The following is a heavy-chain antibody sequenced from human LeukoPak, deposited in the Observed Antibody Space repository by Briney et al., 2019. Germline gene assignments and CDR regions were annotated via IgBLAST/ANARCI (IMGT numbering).Heavy chain of an antibody. V-gene: IGHV3-30*04. CDR3: ARESARSESAAFDI. CDR2: ISDDGNKK. CDR1: GFTFRTYA. J-gene: IGHJ3*02. D-gene: IGHD2-15*01. Sequence: PGGSLRLSCAASGFTFRTYAMLWLGQAPGKGLEWVAVISDDGNKKFYVDSVKGRFTISRDNSKYTLFLAMNSLRVEDTAVYYCARESARSESAAFDIWGQGTMVTVSS.